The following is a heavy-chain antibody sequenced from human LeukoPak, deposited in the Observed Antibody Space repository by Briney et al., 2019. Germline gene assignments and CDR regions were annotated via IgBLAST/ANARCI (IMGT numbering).Heavy chain of an antibody. D-gene: IGHD6-13*01. V-gene: IGHV3-30*03. CDR3: AIIAAASRSVDP. CDR2: IPYDGSNK. Sequence: GRSLRLSCAASGFTFSSYGMHWVRQAPGKGLEWVAVIPYDGSNKYYADSVKGRFTISRDNSKNTLYLQMNSLRAEDTAVYYCAIIAAASRSVDPWGQGTPVTVSS. CDR1: GFTFSSYG. J-gene: IGHJ5*02.